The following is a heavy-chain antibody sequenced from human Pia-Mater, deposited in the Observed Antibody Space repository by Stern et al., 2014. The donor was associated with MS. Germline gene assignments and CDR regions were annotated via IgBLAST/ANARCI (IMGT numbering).Heavy chain of an antibody. CDR1: GLTFSTYA. CDR2: ISGNGGST. J-gene: IGHJ4*02. Sequence: EDQLVESGGGLVQPGGSLRLSCAASGLTFSTYAMSWVRQVPGKGLEWVSDISGNGGSTYYEDSVRGRFTISRDNSKNTLYLQMNSLRAEDTAVYYCAKGSDFWSGYCDYWGQGTLVTVSS. D-gene: IGHD3-3*01. CDR3: AKGSDFWSGYCDY. V-gene: IGHV3-23*04.